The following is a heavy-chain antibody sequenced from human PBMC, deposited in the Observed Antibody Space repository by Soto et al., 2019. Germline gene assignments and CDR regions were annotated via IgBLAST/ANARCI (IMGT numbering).Heavy chain of an antibody. CDR3: ARDAAVARPCWFDP. V-gene: IGHV3-7*03. J-gene: IGHJ5*02. CDR1: GFTFSSYW. D-gene: IGHD6-6*01. Sequence: GGSLRLACAASGFTFSSYWMSWVRQAPGKGLEWVANIKQEGSEKYYVDSVKGRFTISRDHAKNSLYLQMNRLRAEDTAVYYCARDAAVARPCWFDPWGQGTLVTVSS. CDR2: IKQEGSEK.